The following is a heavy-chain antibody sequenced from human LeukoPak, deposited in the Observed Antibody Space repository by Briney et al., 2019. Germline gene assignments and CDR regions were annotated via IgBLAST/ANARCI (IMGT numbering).Heavy chain of an antibody. Sequence: ASVKVSCKASGYTFTSYGISWVRQAPGQGLEWMGWISAYNGNTNYAQKLQGRVTMTTDTSTSTAYMELRSLRSDDTAVYYCARDSGYCSSTSCYAPIYYYYYGMDVLGQGTTVTVSS. J-gene: IGHJ6*02. D-gene: IGHD2-2*03. V-gene: IGHV1-18*01. CDR1: GYTFTSYG. CDR3: ARDSGYCSSTSCYAPIYYYYYGMDV. CDR2: ISAYNGNT.